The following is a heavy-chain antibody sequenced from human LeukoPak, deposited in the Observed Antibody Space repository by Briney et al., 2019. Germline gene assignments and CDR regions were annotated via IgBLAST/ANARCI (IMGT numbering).Heavy chain of an antibody. Sequence: GESLKISCKSSGYSFPNYWIGWVRQMPGKGLEWMGIIYPGDSHTRYSPSFQDQVTISVDKSISTAYLQWSSLKASDTAMYYYARGPYAYTSSATLGSYNWFDPWGQGSLVTVSS. CDR3: ARGPYAYTSSATLGSYNWFDP. D-gene: IGHD2-2*02. CDR2: IYPGDSHT. CDR1: GYSFPNYW. J-gene: IGHJ5*02. V-gene: IGHV5-51*01.